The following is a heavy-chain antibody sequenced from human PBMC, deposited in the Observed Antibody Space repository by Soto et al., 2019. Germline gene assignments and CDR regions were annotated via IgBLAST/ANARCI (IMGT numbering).Heavy chain of an antibody. V-gene: IGHV3-33*01. Sequence: GGSLRLSCVASGVTLSYYGVHWVRQSPGKGLEWVALIWNHGNTAYHADSVKGRFTVSRDNSRNTVYLQMNSLRAEDTAVYYCARLTYSNLLGGLDPWGRGTPVPVYS. CDR3: ARLTYSNLLGGLDP. D-gene: IGHD6-13*01. J-gene: IGHJ5*02. CDR1: GVTLSYYG. CDR2: IWNHGNTA.